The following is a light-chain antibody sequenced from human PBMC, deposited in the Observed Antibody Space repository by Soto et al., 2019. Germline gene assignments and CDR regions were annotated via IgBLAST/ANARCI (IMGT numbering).Light chain of an antibody. J-gene: IGLJ3*02. CDR2: DVS. Sequence: QSVLTQPASVSGSPGQSITISCTGTSSDVGGYNYVSWYQQHPGKAPKLMIYDVSNRPSGVSNRFSGSKSGNTASLTISGLQAEDEADYYCSSYTSSSPRVFGGVTKLPVL. CDR1: SSDVGGYNY. CDR3: SSYTSSSPRV. V-gene: IGLV2-14*01.